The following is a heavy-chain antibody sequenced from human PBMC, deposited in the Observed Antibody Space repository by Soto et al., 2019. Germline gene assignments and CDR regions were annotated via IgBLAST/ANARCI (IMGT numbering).Heavy chain of an antibody. V-gene: IGHV3-30-3*01. Sequence: QVQLVESGGGVVQPGRSLRLSCAASGFTFSSYAMHWVRQAPGKGLEWVAVISYDGSNKYYADSVKGRFTISRDNSKNXLYLQMNSLRAEDTAVYYCAREEGGLQGDHYGMDVWGQGTTVTVSS. J-gene: IGHJ6*02. CDR3: AREEGGLQGDHYGMDV. CDR1: GFTFSSYA. D-gene: IGHD4-4*01. CDR2: ISYDGSNK.